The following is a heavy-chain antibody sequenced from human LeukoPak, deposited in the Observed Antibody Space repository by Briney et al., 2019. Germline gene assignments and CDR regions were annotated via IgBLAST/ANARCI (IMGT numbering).Heavy chain of an antibody. Sequence: PGGSLRLSCAASGFTFSSYEMNWVRQAPGKWLECVSFISSSGSTIFYADSVKGRFSISRAHATNSLYLQMISLRTEHTAGYYWASIPGIAEDGDRFDPWGQGNLVTVSS. CDR1: GFTFSSYE. CDR3: ASIPGIAEDGDRFDP. D-gene: IGHD6-13*01. V-gene: IGHV3-48*03. CDR2: ISSSGSTI. J-gene: IGHJ5*02.